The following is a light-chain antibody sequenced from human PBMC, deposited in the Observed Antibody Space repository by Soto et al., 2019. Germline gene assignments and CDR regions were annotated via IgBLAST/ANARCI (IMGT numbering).Light chain of an antibody. CDR2: DVT. V-gene: IGLV2-14*03. Sequence: QSALTQPASVSGSPGQSITISCTGTSSDVGGYNYVSWYQHYPGKAHKLMIYDVTKRPSGVSNRFSGSKSGNTASLTIFGLQAEDEADYYCSSYTSSTTPYVFGTGTKATVL. CDR3: SSYTSSTTPYV. CDR1: SSDVGGYNY. J-gene: IGLJ1*01.